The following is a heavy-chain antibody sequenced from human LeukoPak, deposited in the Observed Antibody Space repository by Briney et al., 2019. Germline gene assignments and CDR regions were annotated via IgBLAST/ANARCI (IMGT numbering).Heavy chain of an antibody. Sequence: GESLKISCKGSGYSFTSYWIGWVRQMPGKGLEWMGIIYPGDSDTRYSPSFQGQVTISADKSISTAYLQWSSLKASDTAMYYCARHPTVVVPAAFHPYYYYYMDVWGKGTTVTVSS. J-gene: IGHJ6*03. V-gene: IGHV5-51*01. CDR3: ARHPTVVVPAAFHPYYYYYMDV. D-gene: IGHD2-2*01. CDR1: GYSFTSYW. CDR2: IYPGDSDT.